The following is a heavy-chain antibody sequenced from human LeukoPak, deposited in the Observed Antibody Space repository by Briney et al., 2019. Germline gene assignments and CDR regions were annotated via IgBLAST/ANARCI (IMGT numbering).Heavy chain of an antibody. V-gene: IGHV1-18*01. CDR3: ARTGALAKYCSGGSCYSHYYYYMDV. CDR1: GYTFTSYG. CDR2: ISAYNGNT. J-gene: IGHJ6*03. D-gene: IGHD2-15*01. Sequence: ASVKVSCKASGYTFTSYGISWVRQAPGQGLEWMGWISAYNGNTNYAQKLQGRVTMTTDTSTSTAYMELRSLRSDDTAVYYCARTGALAKYCSGGSCYSHYYYYMDVWGTGTTVTVSS.